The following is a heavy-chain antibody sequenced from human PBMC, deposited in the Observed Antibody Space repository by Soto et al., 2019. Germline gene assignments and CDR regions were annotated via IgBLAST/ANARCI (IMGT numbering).Heavy chain of an antibody. Sequence: QVRLVESGGGVVQPGRSLRLSCAASGFTFNTYGMHWVRQAPGRGLEWVAVIWYDGSIKYYADSVKGRFTISRDNPKNTLFLQMNSLRAEDTDVYYCARIDCTGNNCRPYAYYERDVWGQGTTVIVSS. V-gene: IGHV3-33*01. CDR1: GFTFNTYG. D-gene: IGHD2-8*02. J-gene: IGHJ6*02. CDR2: IWYDGSIK. CDR3: ARIDCTGNNCRPYAYYERDV.